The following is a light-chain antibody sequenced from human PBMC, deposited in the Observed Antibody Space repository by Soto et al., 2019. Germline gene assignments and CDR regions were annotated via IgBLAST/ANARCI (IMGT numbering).Light chain of an antibody. CDR2: DVI. CDR3: GSYRTNSPDD. J-gene: IGLJ1*01. V-gene: IGLV2-14*01. Sequence: QSVLTQPASVSGSPGQSITISCTGTNSDVGGYNYFSWYQQYPGQAPNLMIYDVINRPSGVSNRFSGSKSGNTASLPISGLQAEDEADYYCGSYRTNSPDDFGTGTKVTVL. CDR1: NSDVGGYNY.